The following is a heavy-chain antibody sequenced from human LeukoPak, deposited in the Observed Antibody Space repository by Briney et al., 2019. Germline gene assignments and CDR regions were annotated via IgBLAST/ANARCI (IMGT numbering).Heavy chain of an antibody. D-gene: IGHD5-18*01. Sequence: GGSLRLSCAASGFTFSSYGMHWVRQAPGKGLEWVAFIRYDGSNKYYADSVKGRFTISRDNSKNTLYLQMNSLRAEDTAVYYCARGVRGYSYGCFDYWGQGTLVTVSS. CDR1: GFTFSSYG. J-gene: IGHJ4*02. CDR2: IRYDGSNK. CDR3: ARGVRGYSYGCFDY. V-gene: IGHV3-30*02.